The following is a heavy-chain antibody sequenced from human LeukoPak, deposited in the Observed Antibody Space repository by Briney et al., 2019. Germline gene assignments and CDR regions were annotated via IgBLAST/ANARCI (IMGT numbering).Heavy chain of an antibody. D-gene: IGHD3-22*01. CDR3: ARHNGLFEVN. CDR1: GGSISGFF. V-gene: IGHV4-59*08. Sequence: SETLSLTCTVSGGSISGFFWSWIRQPPGKGLEWIGYIYFSGSTNYNPSLKSRVTISVDTSKNQFSLKLSSVTAADTAVYYCARHNGLFEVNWGQGTLVTVSS. J-gene: IGHJ4*02. CDR2: IYFSGST.